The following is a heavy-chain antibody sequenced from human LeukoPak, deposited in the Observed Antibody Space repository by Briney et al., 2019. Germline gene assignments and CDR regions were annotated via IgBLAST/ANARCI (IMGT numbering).Heavy chain of an antibody. CDR3: AKEYTGTFSPFPSYFDN. J-gene: IGHJ4*02. Sequence: SGGSLRLSCAASGFTFSSYAMSWVRQAPGKWLEWVSAITGSGGRTYYADSVKGRFTISRDNSKNTLYLQMNSLRAEDTAIYYCAKEYTGTFSPFPSYFDNWGQGTLVTVSS. V-gene: IGHV3-23*01. CDR2: ITGSGGRT. D-gene: IGHD1-26*01. CDR1: GFTFSSYA.